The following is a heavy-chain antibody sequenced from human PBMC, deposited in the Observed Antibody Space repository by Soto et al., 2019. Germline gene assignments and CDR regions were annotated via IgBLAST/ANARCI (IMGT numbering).Heavy chain of an antibody. D-gene: IGHD6-6*01. CDR3: ATGIAAHVVGYYYYYMDV. J-gene: IGHJ6*03. CDR2: IIPILGIA. Sequence: ASVKVSCKASGGTFSSYTISWVRQAPGQGLEWMGRIIPILGIANYAQKFQGRVTITADKSTSTAYMELSSLRSEDTAVYYCATGIAAHVVGYYYYYMDVWGKGTTVTVSS. CDR1: GGTFSSYT. V-gene: IGHV1-69*02.